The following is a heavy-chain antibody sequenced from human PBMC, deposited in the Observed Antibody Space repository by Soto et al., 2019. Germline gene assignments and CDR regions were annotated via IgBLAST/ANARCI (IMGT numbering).Heavy chain of an antibody. CDR3: ARVSTREYYYYDSSGSHTDY. V-gene: IGHV3-21*01. Sequence: GGSLRLSCAASGFTFSYYSMNWVRQAPGKGLEWVSSITSSSTYIYYADSVKGRFTISRDKAKNSLFLQMNSLRAEDTAVYYCARVSTREYYYYDSSGSHTDYWGQGTLVTVSS. CDR1: GFTFSYYS. CDR2: ITSSSTYI. D-gene: IGHD3-22*01. J-gene: IGHJ4*02.